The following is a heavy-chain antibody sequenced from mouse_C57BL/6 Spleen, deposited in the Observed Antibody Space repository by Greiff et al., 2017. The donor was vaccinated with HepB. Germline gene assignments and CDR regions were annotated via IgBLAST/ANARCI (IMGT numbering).Heavy chain of an antibody. Sequence: EVKLVESGPVLVKPGASVKMSCKASGYTFTDYYMNWVKQSHGKSLEWIGVINPYNGGTSYNQKFKGKATLTVDKSSSTAYMELNSLTSEDSAVYYCASHLPRYAMDYWGQGTSVTVSS. V-gene: IGHV1-19*01. CDR3: ASHLPRYAMDY. CDR2: INPYNGGT. CDR1: GYTFTDYY. J-gene: IGHJ4*01. D-gene: IGHD2-1*01.